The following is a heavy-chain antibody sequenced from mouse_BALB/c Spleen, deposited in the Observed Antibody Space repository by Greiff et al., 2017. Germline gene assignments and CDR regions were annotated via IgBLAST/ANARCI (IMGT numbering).Heavy chain of an antibody. CDR3: AREFYGNYLDY. Sequence: EVQRVESGGGLVKPGGSLKLSCAASGFAFSSYDMSWVRQTPEKRLEWVAYISSGGGSTYYPDTVKGRFTISRDNAKNTLYLQMSSLKSEDTAMYYCAREFYGNYLDYWGQGTSVTVAS. V-gene: IGHV5-12-1*01. J-gene: IGHJ4*01. D-gene: IGHD2-1*01. CDR1: GFAFSSYD. CDR2: ISSGGGST.